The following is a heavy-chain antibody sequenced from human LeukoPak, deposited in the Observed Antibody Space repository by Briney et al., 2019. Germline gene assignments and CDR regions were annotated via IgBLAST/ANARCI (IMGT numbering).Heavy chain of an antibody. CDR1: GFTFTGHS. CDR3: AREKQSGGTPFDY. Sequence: GGSLRLSCAASGFTFTGHSMHWVRQAPGKGLEWVAVVADDEKTIFYADSLKGRFTVSRDNSKNTVCLQTNSLRDEDTAVYYCAREKQSGGTPFDYWGQGSLVTVSS. J-gene: IGHJ4*02. CDR2: VADDEKTI. D-gene: IGHD1-26*01. V-gene: IGHV3-30*04.